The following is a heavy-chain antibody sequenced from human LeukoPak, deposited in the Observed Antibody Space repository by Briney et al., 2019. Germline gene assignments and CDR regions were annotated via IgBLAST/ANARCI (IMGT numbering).Heavy chain of an antibody. V-gene: IGHV4-39*01. Sequence: SETLSLTCTVSGGSISSSSYYWGWIRQPPGKGLEWIGSIYYSGSTYYNPSLKSRVTISVDTSKNQFSLKLSSVTAADTAVYYCDCYCSSTSCPYYFDYWGQGTLVTVSS. J-gene: IGHJ4*02. CDR2: IYYSGST. CDR1: GGSISSSSYY. D-gene: IGHD2-2*01. CDR3: DCYCSSTSCPYYFDY.